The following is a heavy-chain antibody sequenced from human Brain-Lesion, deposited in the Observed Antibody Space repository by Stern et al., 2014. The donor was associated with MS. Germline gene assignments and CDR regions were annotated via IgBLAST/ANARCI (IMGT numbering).Heavy chain of an antibody. CDR2: IHPRGSA. CDR3: ASGYRIFDY. J-gene: IGHJ4*02. V-gene: IGHV4-61*02. CDR1: GGSISSGSDY. Sequence: VQLVESGPGLVKPSQTLSLTCTVSGGSISSGSDYWSWIRQPAGKGLEWIGRIHPRGSAFYTPSLKSRVTTSPETFPNQFPLELNSATAADTAIYYCASGYRIFDYWGQGILVTVSS. D-gene: IGHD5-18*01.